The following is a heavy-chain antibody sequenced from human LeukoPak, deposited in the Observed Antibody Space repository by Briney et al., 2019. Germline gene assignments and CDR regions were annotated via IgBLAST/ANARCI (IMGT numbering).Heavy chain of an antibody. CDR2: ISYDGSNK. J-gene: IGHJ6*02. CDR3: AKEAGSGSYYESYYYYGMDV. Sequence: PGRSLSLSRAPSVFTLSSYGVHSVRQAPSKGLEGAAVISYDGSNKYYADYVKGRFTISRDNSKNTLYLEMNSLRAEDTAVYYCAKEAGSGSYYESYYYYGMDVWGRGTSVTVSS. V-gene: IGHV3-30*18. D-gene: IGHD3-10*01. CDR1: VFTLSSYG.